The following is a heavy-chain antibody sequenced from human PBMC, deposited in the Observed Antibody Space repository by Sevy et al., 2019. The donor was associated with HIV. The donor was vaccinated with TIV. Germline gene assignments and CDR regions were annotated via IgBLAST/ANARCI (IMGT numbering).Heavy chain of an antibody. CDR1: GLTFNNAW. Sequence: GGSLRLSCAASGLTFNNAWMTWVRQAPGMGLEWVGRIKSKTDGGTTDYAAPVKSRFTISRDDSKNTLYLQMNSLKTEATAVYYCTTKHGFWSGYYYFDYWGQGTLVTVSS. D-gene: IGHD3-3*01. V-gene: IGHV3-15*01. CDR2: IKSKTDGGTT. CDR3: TTKHGFWSGYYYFDY. J-gene: IGHJ4*02.